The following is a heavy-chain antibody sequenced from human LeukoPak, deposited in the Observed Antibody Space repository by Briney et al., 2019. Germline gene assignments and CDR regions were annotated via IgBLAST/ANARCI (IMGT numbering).Heavy chain of an antibody. J-gene: IGHJ6*02. CDR3: ARDRYSSSSNYYYYGMDV. Sequence: PGGSLRLSCAASGFTFSSYAMSWVRLAPGKGLEWVAVISYDGSNRYSADSVKGRFTISRDNSKNTLYLQMNSLRAEDTAVYYCARDRYSSSSNYYYYGMDVWGQGTTVTVSS. CDR1: GFTFSSYA. CDR2: ISYDGSNR. D-gene: IGHD6-6*01. V-gene: IGHV3-30*04.